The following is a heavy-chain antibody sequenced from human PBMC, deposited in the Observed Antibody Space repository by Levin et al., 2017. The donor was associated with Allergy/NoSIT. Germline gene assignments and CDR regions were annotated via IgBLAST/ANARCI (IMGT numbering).Heavy chain of an antibody. V-gene: IGHV3-73*01. J-gene: IGHJ4*02. CDR1: GFTFGGSV. CDR3: LLKARKGDYDSSGYFQSLEEGDY. Sequence: PGGSLRLSCAASGFTFGGSVIHWVRQASGKGLEWVGRIGSKAKSYPTAYAASVKGRFTISRDDSENTAYLQMNSLKTEDTAVYYCLLKARKGDYDSSGYFQSLEEGDYWGQGTLVTVSS. D-gene: IGHD3-22*01. CDR2: IGSKAKSYPT.